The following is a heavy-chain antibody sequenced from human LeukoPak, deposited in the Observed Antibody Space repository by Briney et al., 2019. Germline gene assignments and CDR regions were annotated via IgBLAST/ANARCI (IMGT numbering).Heavy chain of an antibody. CDR1: GGSFSGYY. CDR3: ARSRSEVPAAATFDY. V-gene: IGHV4-34*01. D-gene: IGHD2-2*01. Sequence: SETLSLTCAVYGGSFSGYYWSWIRQPPGKGLEWIGEINHSGSTNYNPSLKSRVTISVDTSKNQFSLKLSSVTAADTAVYYCARSRSEVPAAATFDYWGQGTLVTVSS. J-gene: IGHJ4*02. CDR2: INHSGST.